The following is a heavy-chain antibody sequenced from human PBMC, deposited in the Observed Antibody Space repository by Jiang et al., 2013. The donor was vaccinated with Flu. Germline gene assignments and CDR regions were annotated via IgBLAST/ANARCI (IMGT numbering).Heavy chain of an antibody. CDR1: GYTLTELS. J-gene: IGHJ4*02. V-gene: IGHV1-24*01. D-gene: IGHD6-13*01. Sequence: GAEVKKPGASVKVSCKVSGYTLTELSMHWVRQAPGKGLEWMGGFDPEDGEAIYAQKFQGRVTMTEDTSTDTAYMELSSLRSEDTAVYYCATGYSSSWSVSLDYWGQGTLVTVSS. CDR2: FDPEDGEA. CDR3: ATGYSSSWSVSLDY.